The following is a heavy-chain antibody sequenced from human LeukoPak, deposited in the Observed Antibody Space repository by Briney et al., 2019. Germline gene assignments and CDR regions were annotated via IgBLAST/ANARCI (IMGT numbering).Heavy chain of an antibody. Sequence: PGGSLRLSCAASGFTFSSYGMHWVRQAPGKGLVWVSRINSDGSSTYYPDSVKGRFTISRDNSKNTLYLQMNSLRAEDTAVYYCAKAPTGDILTGYYNNWGQGTLVTVSS. D-gene: IGHD3-9*01. CDR2: INSDGSST. V-gene: IGHV3-74*01. CDR3: AKAPTGDILTGYYNN. CDR1: GFTFSSYG. J-gene: IGHJ4*02.